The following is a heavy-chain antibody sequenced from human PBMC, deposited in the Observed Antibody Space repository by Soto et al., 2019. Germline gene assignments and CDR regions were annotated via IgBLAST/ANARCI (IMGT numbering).Heavy chain of an antibody. Sequence: QVQLQQWGAGLLKPSETLSLTCTVNGGSLTGYYWSWIRQPPGKGLEWIGEVKDGGSTNDSPPLRGRASIAADPSKNHFSRGLNSVTAAATAVYFCARGQEGIVATHWDQGALVTVSS. J-gene: IGHJ4*02. D-gene: IGHD5-12*01. CDR3: ARGQEGIVATH. V-gene: IGHV4-34*04. CDR2: VKDGGST. CDR1: GGSLTGYY.